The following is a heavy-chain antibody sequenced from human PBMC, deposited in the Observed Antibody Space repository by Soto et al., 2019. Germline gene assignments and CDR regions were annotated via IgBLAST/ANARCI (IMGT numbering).Heavy chain of an antibody. CDR1: GYTFTSYG. Sequence: ASVKVSCKASGYTFTSYGISWVRQAPGQGLDWMGWISAYNGNTNYAQKLQGRVTMTTDTSTSTAYMELRSLRSDDTAVYYCSRGTEPIFGVVTNYYYMDVWGKGTTVTVSS. CDR3: SRGTEPIFGVVTNYYYMDV. V-gene: IGHV1-18*01. J-gene: IGHJ6*03. D-gene: IGHD3-3*01. CDR2: ISAYNGNT.